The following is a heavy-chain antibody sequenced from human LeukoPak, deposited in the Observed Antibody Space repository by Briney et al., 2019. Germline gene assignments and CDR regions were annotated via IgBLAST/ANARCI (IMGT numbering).Heavy chain of an antibody. CDR1: GFIFSDYW. V-gene: IGHV3-7*01. D-gene: IGHD4-17*01. CDR3: ARLWATVIDWGAFDI. CDR2: IKQDGSEK. Sequence: PGGPLRLSCAAAGFIFSDYWMSWVRQAPGKGLEWVANIKQDGSEKYYVDSVKGRFTISRDNAKNSLYLQMNSLGAEDTAVYYCARLWATVIDWGAFDIWGQGTMITVSS. J-gene: IGHJ3*02.